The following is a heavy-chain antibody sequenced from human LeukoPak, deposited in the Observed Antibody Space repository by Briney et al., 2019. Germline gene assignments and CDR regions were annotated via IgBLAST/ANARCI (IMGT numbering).Heavy chain of an antibody. Sequence: ASVKVSCKASGYTFTGYYMHWVRQAPGQGLEWMGWINPNSGGTNYAQKFQGRVTMTRNTSISTAYMELSSLRSGDTAVYYCARVPRRGDRFDPWGQGTLVTVSS. D-gene: IGHD2-2*01. CDR2: INPNSGGT. CDR1: GYTFTGYY. J-gene: IGHJ5*02. V-gene: IGHV1-2*02. CDR3: ARVPRRGDRFDP.